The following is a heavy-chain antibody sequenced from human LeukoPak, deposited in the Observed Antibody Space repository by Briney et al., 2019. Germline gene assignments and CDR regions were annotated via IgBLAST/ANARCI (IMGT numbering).Heavy chain of an antibody. J-gene: IGHJ4*02. D-gene: IGHD3/OR15-3a*01. CDR1: GYSFTNYW. Sequence: GESLKISCKGSGYSFTNYWITWVRQMPGKDLEWMGRIDPSDSYTNYNPSFQGHVTISVDKSITTAYLQWSSLKASDTALYYCARHMAGTDYSDYWGQGTLDTVSS. CDR2: IDPSDSYT. V-gene: IGHV5-10-1*01. CDR3: ARHMAGTDYSDY.